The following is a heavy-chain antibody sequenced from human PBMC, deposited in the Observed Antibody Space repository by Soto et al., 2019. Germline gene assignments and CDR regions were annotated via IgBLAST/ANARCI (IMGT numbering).Heavy chain of an antibody. Sequence: SETLSLTCTVSGGSISGHSWIWIRQPAGRGLEWIGHIYPSGSTSYNPSLRSRVTMSLDTSNNQIFLNLTSVTAADTAVFYCVRGRSYSVYDIWGPGTPVTVSS. CDR1: GGSISGHS. CDR2: IYPSGST. J-gene: IGHJ4*02. V-gene: IGHV4-4*07. CDR3: VRGRSYSVYDI. D-gene: IGHD5-12*01.